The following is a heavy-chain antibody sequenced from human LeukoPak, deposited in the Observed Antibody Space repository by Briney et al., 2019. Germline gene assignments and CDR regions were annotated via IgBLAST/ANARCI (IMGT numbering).Heavy chain of an antibody. CDR1: GFTFSSYE. J-gene: IGHJ4*02. V-gene: IGHV3-48*03. CDR2: ISSSGSTI. D-gene: IGHD3-9*01. CDR3: ARDTYFDWSAENNFDY. Sequence: GGSLRLSCAASGFTFSSYEMNWVRQAPGKGLEWVSYISSSGSTIYYANSVKGRFTISRDNAKNSLYLQMNSLRAEDTAVYYCARDTYFDWSAENNFDYWGQGTLVTVSS.